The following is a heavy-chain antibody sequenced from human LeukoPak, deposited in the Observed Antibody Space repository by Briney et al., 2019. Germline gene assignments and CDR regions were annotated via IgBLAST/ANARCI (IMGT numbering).Heavy chain of an antibody. Sequence: ALVKVSCKASGGTFSSYAISWVRQAPGQGLEWMGRIIPILGIANYAQKFQGRVTITADKSTSTAYMELSSLRSEDTAVYYCASSSNDYGDGVLKYWGQGTLVTVSS. V-gene: IGHV1-69*04. D-gene: IGHD4-17*01. J-gene: IGHJ4*02. CDR3: ASSSNDYGDGVLKY. CDR2: IIPILGIA. CDR1: GGTFSSYA.